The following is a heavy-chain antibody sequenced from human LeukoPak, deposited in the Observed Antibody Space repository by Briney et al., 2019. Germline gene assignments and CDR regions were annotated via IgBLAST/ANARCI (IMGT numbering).Heavy chain of an antibody. CDR2: IWYDGSKT. Sequence: GRSLRLSCAASGLTFSSYGFFWVRQAPGKSLEWVGLIWYDGSKTSYVDSVKGRFTISRYDSKNTVYLQLNSLTAEDTDVYYCARDADGNTDHWGQGSLVTVSS. CDR1: GLTFSSYG. J-gene: IGHJ4*02. CDR3: ARDADGNTDH. V-gene: IGHV3-33*01.